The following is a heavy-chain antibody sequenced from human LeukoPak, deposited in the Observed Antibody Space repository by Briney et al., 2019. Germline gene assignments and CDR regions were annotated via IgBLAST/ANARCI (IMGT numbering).Heavy chain of an antibody. CDR3: ALQTGDHQGIYFDY. J-gene: IGHJ4*02. CDR1: GFSLSTSGVG. D-gene: IGHD7-27*01. Sequence: SGPTLVKPTQTLTLTCTFSGFSLSTSGVGVGWIRQPPGKALEWLALIYWDDDKRYSPSLKSRLTITKDTSKNLVVLTMTNMDPVDTATYYCALQTGDHQGIYFDYWGQGTLVTVSS. CDR2: IYWDDDK. V-gene: IGHV2-5*02.